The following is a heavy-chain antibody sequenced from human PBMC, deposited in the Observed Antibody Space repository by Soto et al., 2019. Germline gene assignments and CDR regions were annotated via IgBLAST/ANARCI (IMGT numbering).Heavy chain of an antibody. J-gene: IGHJ6*02. CDR3: ARYIPGVRYYGMDV. V-gene: IGHV3-23*01. D-gene: IGHD2-2*01. CDR1: GFTFSSYA. CDR2: ISGSGGST. Sequence: GGSLRLSCAASGFTFSSYAMSWVRQAPGKGLEWVSAISGSGGSTYYADSVKGRFTISRDNSGNTLFLEMYSLRAEDTAVYYCARYIPGVRYYGMDVWGQGTTVTGSS.